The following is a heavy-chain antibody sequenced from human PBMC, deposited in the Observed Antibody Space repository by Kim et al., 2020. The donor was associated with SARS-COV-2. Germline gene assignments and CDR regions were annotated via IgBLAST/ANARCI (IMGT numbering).Heavy chain of an antibody. Sequence: GGSLRLSCAASGFTFSGSAMHWVRQASGKGLEWVGRIRSKANSYATAYAASVKGRFTISRDDSKNMAYLQMNSLKTEDTAVYYCTRHFYVYGMDVWGQGTTVTVSS. CDR2: IRSKANSYAT. CDR3: TRHFYVYGMDV. J-gene: IGHJ6*02. V-gene: IGHV3-73*01. CDR1: GFTFSGSA. D-gene: IGHD3-16*01.